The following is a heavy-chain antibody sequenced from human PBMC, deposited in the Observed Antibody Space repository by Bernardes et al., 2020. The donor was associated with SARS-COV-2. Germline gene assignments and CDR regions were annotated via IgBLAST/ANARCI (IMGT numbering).Heavy chain of an antibody. CDR1: GYTFIGQY. J-gene: IGHJ6*02. D-gene: IGHD3-3*01. CDR2: IHPDSGST. CDR3: ASVPYSSNWQQWGQGTLLTVSSASPDFWSGYACV. Sequence: ASVKVSCKASGYTFIGQYMHWVRQAPGQGPEWMGWIHPDSGSTNYPQKFQDRVTMTRDTSINTAYLELSRLTSDDTAVYYCASVPYSSNWQQWGQGTLLTVSSASPDFWSGYACVWGQGTTVTVSS. V-gene: IGHV1-2*02.